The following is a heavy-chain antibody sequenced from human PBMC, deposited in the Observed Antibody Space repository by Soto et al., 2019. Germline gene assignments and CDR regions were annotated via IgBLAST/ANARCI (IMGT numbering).Heavy chain of an antibody. CDR2: ITGSGDST. D-gene: IGHD3-3*01. J-gene: IGHJ4*02. Sequence: EVQLLESGGGLVQPGGSLRLSCAASGFTFSSYAMSWVRQAPGKGLEWVSAITGSGDSTYYADSVKGRFTVSRDNSKNTTYLQMNSLRAEDTAVYYCEKVFVFTIREGFDYWGLGTLVTVSS. V-gene: IGHV3-23*01. CDR1: GFTFSSYA. CDR3: EKVFVFTIREGFDY.